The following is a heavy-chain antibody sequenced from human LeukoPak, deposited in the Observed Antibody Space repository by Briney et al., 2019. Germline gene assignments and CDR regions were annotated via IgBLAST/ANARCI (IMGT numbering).Heavy chain of an antibody. CDR3: ARLYSSSSGRVLDI. J-gene: IGHJ3*02. CDR2: IYTSGST. Sequence: SETLSLTCNVSGGSFSNYYWNWIRQPAGKGLEWIGHIYTSGSTNYNPSLKSRVTMSVDTSKNQFSLKLRSVTAADTAVYYCARLYSSSSGRVLDIWGQGTMVTVSS. D-gene: IGHD6-6*01. V-gene: IGHV4-4*07. CDR1: GGSFSNYY.